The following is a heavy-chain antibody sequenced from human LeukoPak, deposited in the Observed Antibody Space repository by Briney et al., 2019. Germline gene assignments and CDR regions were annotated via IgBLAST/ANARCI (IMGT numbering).Heavy chain of an antibody. Sequence: SETLSLTCTVSGGSISNSNYYWGWIRQPPGKGLEWIGSIYYSGSTYYNPSLKSRVTISVDTSKHQFSLKLSSVTAADTAVYYCARGTYSSSSEYFQHWGQGTLVTVSS. D-gene: IGHD6-6*01. CDR3: ARGTYSSSSEYFQH. CDR1: GGSISNSNYY. J-gene: IGHJ1*01. CDR2: IYYSGST. V-gene: IGHV4-39*01.